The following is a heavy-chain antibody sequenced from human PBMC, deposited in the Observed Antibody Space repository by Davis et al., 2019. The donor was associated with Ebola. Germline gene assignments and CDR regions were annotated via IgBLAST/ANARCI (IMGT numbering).Heavy chain of an antibody. V-gene: IGHV3-7*01. CDR1: GFTFSSYW. D-gene: IGHD6-19*01. J-gene: IGHJ4*02. CDR3: AKDSGYSSGWYYFDY. Sequence: PGGSLTLSCAASGFTFSSYWMSWVRHAPGKGLEWVANIKQDGSEKYYVDSVKGRFTISRDNAKNSLYLQMNSLRAEDTAVYYCAKDSGYSSGWYYFDYWGQGTLVTVSS. CDR2: IKQDGSEK.